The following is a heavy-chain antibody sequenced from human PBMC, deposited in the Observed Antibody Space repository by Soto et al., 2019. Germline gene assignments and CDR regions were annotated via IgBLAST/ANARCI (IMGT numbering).Heavy chain of an antibody. D-gene: IGHD1-26*01. Sequence: EVQLLESGGGLVQPGGSLRLSCAASGFTFSTYAMSWVRQAPGKGLDWVPAISANGGATYYADSVRGRFTISRDNSKNTLYLQMNSLRGEDTAIYYCAKILPTSATGFWGQGTLVTVSS. CDR1: GFTFSTYA. CDR3: AKILPTSATGF. CDR2: ISANGGAT. V-gene: IGHV3-23*01. J-gene: IGHJ4*02.